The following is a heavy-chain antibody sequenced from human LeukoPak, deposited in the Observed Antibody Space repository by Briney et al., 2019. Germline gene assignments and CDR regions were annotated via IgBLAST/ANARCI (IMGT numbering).Heavy chain of an antibody. Sequence: SQTLSLTCAVSGVSISSGGYSWSWIRQPPGKGLEWIGYIYHSGSTYYNPSLKSRVTISVDRSKNQFSLKLSSVTAADTAVYYCARGSYYVYFDYWGQGTLVTVSS. CDR3: ARGSYYVYFDY. D-gene: IGHD3-10*01. CDR2: IYHSGST. J-gene: IGHJ4*02. V-gene: IGHV4-30-2*01. CDR1: GVSISSGGYS.